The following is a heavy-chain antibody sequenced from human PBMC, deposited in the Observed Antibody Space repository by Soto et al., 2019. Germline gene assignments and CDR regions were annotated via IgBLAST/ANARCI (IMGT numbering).Heavy chain of an antibody. CDR2: ISAYNGDT. V-gene: IGHV1-18*04. CDR3: ARDGPVIRARSWFDP. J-gene: IGHJ5*02. CDR1: GYTFTSYG. Sequence: ASVKVSCKASGYTFTSYGVSWVRQAHGQGLEWVGWISAYNGDTNYAQNFQGRVTMTTDTSTSTAYMEVRSLRSDDTAVYYCARDGPVIRARSWFDPWGQGTLVTVSS.